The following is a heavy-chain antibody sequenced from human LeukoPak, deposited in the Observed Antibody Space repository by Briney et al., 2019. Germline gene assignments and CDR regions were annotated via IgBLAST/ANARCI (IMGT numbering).Heavy chain of an antibody. CDR2: INHSGST. D-gene: IGHD3-16*01. V-gene: IGHV4-34*01. J-gene: IGHJ4*02. CDR1: GGSFSGYY. Sequence: SETLSLTCAVYGGSFSGYYWSWIRQPPGKGLEWIGEINHSGSTNYNPSLKSRVTISVDTSKNQFSLKLSSVTAADTAVYYCARGLGTYDLWGQGTLVTVSS. CDR3: ARGLGTYDL.